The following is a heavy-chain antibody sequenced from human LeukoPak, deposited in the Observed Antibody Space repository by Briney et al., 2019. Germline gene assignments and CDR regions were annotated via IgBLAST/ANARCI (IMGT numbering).Heavy chain of an antibody. D-gene: IGHD6-13*01. J-gene: IGHJ6*02. Sequence: GASVKASCKASGYTFTGYYMHWVRQAPGQGLEWMGWINPNSGGTNYAQKFQGWVTMTRDTSISTAYMELSRLRSDDTAVYYCARTIAAAGTPHYYYGMDVWGQGTTVTVSS. V-gene: IGHV1-2*04. CDR3: ARTIAAAGTPHYYYGMDV. CDR1: GYTFTGYY. CDR2: INPNSGGT.